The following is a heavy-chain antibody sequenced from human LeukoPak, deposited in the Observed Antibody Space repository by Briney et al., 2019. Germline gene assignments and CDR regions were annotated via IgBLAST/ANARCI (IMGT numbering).Heavy chain of an antibody. V-gene: IGHV4-61*02. CDR2: IYTSGST. Sequence: PSQTLSLTCTVSGGSISSGSYYWSWIRQPAGKGLEWIGRIYTSGSTNYNPSLKSRVTISVDTSKKQFSLKLSSVTAADTAVYYCARDWNPTTNNWFDPWGQGTLVTVSS. CDR1: GGSISSGSYY. CDR3: ARDWNPTTNNWFDP. J-gene: IGHJ5*02. D-gene: IGHD1-1*01.